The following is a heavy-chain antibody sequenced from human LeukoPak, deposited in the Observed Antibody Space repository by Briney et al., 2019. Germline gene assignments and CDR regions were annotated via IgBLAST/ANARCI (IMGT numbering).Heavy chain of an antibody. D-gene: IGHD2-2*01. CDR2: ISDSGGTT. V-gene: IGHV3-23*01. J-gene: IGHJ5*02. Sequence: GGSVILSCAASGFAFSSYAMDWVRQAPGKGLEWVSGISDSGGTTYYADSVKGRFTTSRGNSKNTLYLQMNSLRAEDTAVYYCAKKLRWDCSSTNCPKGDCFDPWGQGTLVTVSS. CDR3: AKKLRWDCSSTNCPKGDCFDP. CDR1: GFAFSSYA.